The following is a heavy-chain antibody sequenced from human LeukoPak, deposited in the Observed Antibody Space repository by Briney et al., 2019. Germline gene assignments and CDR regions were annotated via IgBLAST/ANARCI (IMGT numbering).Heavy chain of an antibody. J-gene: IGHJ4*02. D-gene: IGHD2-21*01. CDR2: ISAYNGNT. Sequence: ASVKVSCKASGYTFTSYGISWVRQAPGQGLEWMGWISAYNGNTNYAQKLQGRVTMTTDTSTSTAYMELRSLRSDDTAVYYCARGDPPYCGGDCYPHFDYWGQGTPVTVSS. V-gene: IGHV1-18*01. CDR1: GYTFTSYG. CDR3: ARGDPPYCGGDCYPHFDY.